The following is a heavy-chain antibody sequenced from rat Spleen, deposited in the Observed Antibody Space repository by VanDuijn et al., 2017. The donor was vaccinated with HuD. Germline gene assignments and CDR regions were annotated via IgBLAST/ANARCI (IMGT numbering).Heavy chain of an antibody. D-gene: IGHD5-1*01. V-gene: IGHV2-13*01. J-gene: IGHJ2*01. Sequence: QVQLKESGPGLVQPSQTLSLTCTVSGFSLTSYHVSWVRQPPGKGLEWMGGIWGDGSTNYNSALKSRLSISRDTSKSQVFLKMNSLQTEDTAIYFCTRSNWGPDYWGQGVMVTVSS. CDR1: GFSLTSYH. CDR2: IWGDGST. CDR3: TRSNWGPDY.